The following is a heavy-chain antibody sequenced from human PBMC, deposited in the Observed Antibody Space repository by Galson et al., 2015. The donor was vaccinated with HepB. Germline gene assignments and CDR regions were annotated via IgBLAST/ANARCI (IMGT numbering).Heavy chain of an antibody. D-gene: IGHD6-19*01. Sequence: SVKVSCKASGYTFTSYGISWVRQAPGQGLEWMGWISAYNGNTNYAQKLQGRVTMTTDTSTSTAYMELRSLRSDDTAVYYCARDLEQWQVSSDAFDIWGQGTMVTVSS. V-gene: IGHV1-18*04. CDR3: ARDLEQWQVSSDAFDI. CDR2: ISAYNGNT. CDR1: GYTFTSYG. J-gene: IGHJ3*02.